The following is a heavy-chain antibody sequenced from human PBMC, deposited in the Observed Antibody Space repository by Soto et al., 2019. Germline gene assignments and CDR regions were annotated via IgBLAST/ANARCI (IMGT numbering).Heavy chain of an antibody. CDR2: IYYSGST. V-gene: IGHV4-59*08. Sequence: QVQLQESGPGLVKPSETLSLTCTVSGGSISSYYWSWIRQPPGRGLEWIGHIYYSGSTSYNPPLKSRVTISVDTSKNQFSLKLNSVTASDTAVYYCARGATRFDPWGQGTLVTVSS. CDR3: ARGATRFDP. D-gene: IGHD1-26*01. J-gene: IGHJ5*02. CDR1: GGSISSYY.